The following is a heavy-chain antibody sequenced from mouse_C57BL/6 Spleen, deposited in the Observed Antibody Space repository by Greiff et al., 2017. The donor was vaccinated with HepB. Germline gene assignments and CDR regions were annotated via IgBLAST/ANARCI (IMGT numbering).Heavy chain of an antibody. V-gene: IGHV5-9*01. CDR3: ARQLLRPLYYFDY. D-gene: IGHD1-2*01. CDR1: GFTFSSYT. Sequence: EVKLQESGGGLVKPGGSLKLSCAASGFTFSSYTMSWVRQTPEKRLEWVATISGGGGNTYYPDSVKGRFTISRDNAKNTLYLQMSSLRSEDTALYYCARQLLRPLYYFDYWGQGTTLTVSS. CDR2: ISGGGGNT. J-gene: IGHJ2*01.